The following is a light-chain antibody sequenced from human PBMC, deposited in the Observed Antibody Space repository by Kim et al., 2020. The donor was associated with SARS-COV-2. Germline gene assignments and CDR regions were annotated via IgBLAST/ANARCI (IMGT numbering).Light chain of an antibody. CDR1: QDIKNN. Sequence: ASVGHRVTITCRASQDIKNNLVWFQQKPGKAPRSLIYAASSLQSGVPSKFSGSGSGTDFTLTITSLQPEDFVTYYCQQYQSYPVTFGQGTRLEIK. CDR2: AAS. CDR3: QQYQSYPVT. J-gene: IGKJ5*01. V-gene: IGKV1-16*02.